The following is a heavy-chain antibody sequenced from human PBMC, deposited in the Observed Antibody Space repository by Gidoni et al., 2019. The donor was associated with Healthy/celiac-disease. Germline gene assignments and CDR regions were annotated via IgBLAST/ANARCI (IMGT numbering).Heavy chain of an antibody. Sequence: QVQLQQWGAGLLKPSETLSLTCAVYGGAFSGYYWSWIRQPPGKGLEWIGEINHSGSTNYNPSLKSRVTISIDTSKNQFSLKLSSVPAADTAVYYCARGSKRWLQPKENAFDIWGQGTMVTVSS. J-gene: IGHJ3*02. D-gene: IGHD5-18*01. CDR1: GGAFSGYY. V-gene: IGHV4-34*01. CDR3: ARGSKRWLQPKENAFDI. CDR2: INHSGST.